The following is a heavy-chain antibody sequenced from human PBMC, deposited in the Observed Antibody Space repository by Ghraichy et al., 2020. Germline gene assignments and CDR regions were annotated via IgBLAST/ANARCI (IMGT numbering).Heavy chain of an antibody. D-gene: IGHD3-22*01. V-gene: IGHV3-74*01. Sequence: GESLNISCAASGFTFSSRWMHWVRQVPGEGLVWVACIRGDGRSTIYADSVKGRFTISRDNAKNTLSLQMNSLRAEDTTVYYCARENLSPGSKVPQVNMIIGDLDSWGQGTLVTVST. CDR3: ARENLSPGSKVPQVNMIIGDLDS. J-gene: IGHJ4*02. CDR2: IRGDGRST. CDR1: GFTFSSRW.